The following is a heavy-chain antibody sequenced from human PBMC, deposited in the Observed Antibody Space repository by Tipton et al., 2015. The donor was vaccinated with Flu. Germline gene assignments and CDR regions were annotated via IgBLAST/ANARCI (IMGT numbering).Heavy chain of an antibody. CDR1: GGSFSGYY. J-gene: IGHJ6*02. V-gene: IGHV4-34*01. CDR2: INHSGST. Sequence: TLSLTCAVYGGSFSGYYWSWIRQPPGKGLEWIGEINHSGSTNYNPSLKSRVTISVDTSKNQFSLKLSSVTAADTAVYYCARAECRSTSCYYYYYYGMDVWGQGTTVTVSS. CDR3: ARAECRSTSCYYYYYYGMDV. D-gene: IGHD2-2*01.